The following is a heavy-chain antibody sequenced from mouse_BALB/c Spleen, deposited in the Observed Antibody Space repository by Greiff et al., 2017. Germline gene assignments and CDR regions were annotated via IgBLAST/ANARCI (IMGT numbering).Heavy chain of an antibody. CDR2: IDPANGNT. V-gene: IGHV14-3*02. CDR1: GFNIKDTY. J-gene: IGHJ4*01. Sequence: EVQLQQSGAELVKPGASVKLSCTASGFNIKDTYMHWVKQRPEQGLEWIGWIDPANGNTKYDPKFQGKATITADTSSNTAYLQLSSLTSEDTAVYYCARGGNPSYYAMDYWGQGTSVTVSS. D-gene: IGHD2-1*01. CDR3: ARGGNPSYYAMDY.